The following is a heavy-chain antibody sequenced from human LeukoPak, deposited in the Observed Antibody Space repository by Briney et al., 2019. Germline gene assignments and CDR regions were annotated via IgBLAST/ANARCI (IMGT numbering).Heavy chain of an antibody. CDR1: GGPISSSDYY. D-gene: IGHD6-13*01. CDR2: IYYSGST. V-gene: IGHV4-39*07. Sequence: PSETLSLTCNVSGGPISSSDYYWGWIRQPPGKGLEWIGSIYYSGSTYYNLSLKSRVTISVGTSKNQFSLKLSSVTAADTAVYYCARRKVGIAAAGVWGQGTMVTVSS. CDR3: ARRKVGIAAAGV. J-gene: IGHJ3*01.